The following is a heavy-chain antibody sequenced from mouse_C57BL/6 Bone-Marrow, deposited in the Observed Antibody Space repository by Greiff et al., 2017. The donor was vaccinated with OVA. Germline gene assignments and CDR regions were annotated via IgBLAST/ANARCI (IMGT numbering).Heavy chain of an antibody. V-gene: IGHV1-52*01. CDR1: GYTFTSYW. CDR2: IDPSDSET. CDR3: ARFWGRWYFDV. Sequence: QVQLQQPGAELVRPGSSVKLSCKASGYTFTSYWMHWVKQRPIQGLEWIGNIDPSDSETHYNQKFKDKATLTVDKSSSTASMQLSSLTSEDSAVYYCARFWGRWYFDVWGTGTTVTVSS. J-gene: IGHJ1*03.